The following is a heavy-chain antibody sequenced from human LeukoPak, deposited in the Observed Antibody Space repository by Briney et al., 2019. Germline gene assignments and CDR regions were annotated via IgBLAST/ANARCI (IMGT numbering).Heavy chain of an antibody. Sequence: PGGSLRLSCAASGFTLSSNYMSWVRQAPGKGLEWVSIIYSSGSTYYADSVKGRFTISRDDSKNTLCLQMHSLRDEDTAVYYCARHLSGDDIWGQGTMVTVSS. V-gene: IGHV3-53*01. CDR2: IYSSGST. CDR1: GFTLSSNY. D-gene: IGHD4-17*01. CDR3: ARHLSGDDI. J-gene: IGHJ3*02.